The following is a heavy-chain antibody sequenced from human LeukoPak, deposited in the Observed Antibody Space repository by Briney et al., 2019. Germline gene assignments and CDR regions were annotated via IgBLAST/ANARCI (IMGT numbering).Heavy chain of an antibody. CDR3: ARDITIFGVVIMLDPWFDP. Sequence: SGGSLRLSCTASGFTFSTYWMSWVRQAPGKGLEWVANIKQDGSEKYYVDSVKGRFTISRDNAKNSLFLQMNSLRAEDTALYYCARDITIFGVVIMLDPWFDPWGQGTLVTVSS. J-gene: IGHJ5*02. D-gene: IGHD3-3*01. CDR1: GFTFSTYW. CDR2: IKQDGSEK. V-gene: IGHV3-7*01.